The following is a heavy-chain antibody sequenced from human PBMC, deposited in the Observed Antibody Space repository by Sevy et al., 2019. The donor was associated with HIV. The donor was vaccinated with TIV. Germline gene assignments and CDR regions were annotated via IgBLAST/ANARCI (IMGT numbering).Heavy chain of an antibody. D-gene: IGHD3-22*01. CDR2: IYHSGGT. CDR3: ARDVYYNDRSGYYHYFDY. Sequence: SETLSLTCTVSRGSISTYYWSWIRQTPGKGLEWIGNIYHSGGTTYSPSLKSRVTISVETSKNQFSLKLRSVTAADTAVYYCARDVYYNDRSGYYHYFDYWGQGTLVTVSS. J-gene: IGHJ4*02. V-gene: IGHV4-59*08. CDR1: RGSISTYY.